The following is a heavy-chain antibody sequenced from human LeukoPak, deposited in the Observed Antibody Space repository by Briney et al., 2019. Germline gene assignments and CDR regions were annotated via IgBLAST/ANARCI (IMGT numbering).Heavy chain of an antibody. D-gene: IGHD7-27*01. CDR3: ARQFPSPGVWFDP. CDR2: IYYSGST. J-gene: IGHJ5*02. CDR1: GGSISSSSYY. V-gene: IGHV4-39*01. Sequence: SETLSLTCTVSGGSISSSSYYWGWIRQPPGKGLEWIGSIYYSGSTYYNPSLKSRVTISVDTSKNQFSLKLSSVTAADTAVYYGARQFPSPGVWFDPWGQGTLVTVFS.